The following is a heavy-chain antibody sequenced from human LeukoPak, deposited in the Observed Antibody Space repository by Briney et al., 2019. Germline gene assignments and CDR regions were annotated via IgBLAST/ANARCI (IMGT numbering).Heavy chain of an antibody. D-gene: IGHD4-17*01. J-gene: IGHJ2*01. CDR3: ARGFDYGDFLRYWYFDL. V-gene: IGHV3-48*03. CDR2: ISSSGSTV. CDR1: GFTFSSYE. Sequence: GGSLRLSCTASGFTFSSYEMNWVRQAPGKGLEWVSYISSSGSTVYYADSMKGRFTISRDNAKNSLYLQMNSLRAEDTALYYCARGFDYGDFLRYWYFDLWGRGTLVTVSS.